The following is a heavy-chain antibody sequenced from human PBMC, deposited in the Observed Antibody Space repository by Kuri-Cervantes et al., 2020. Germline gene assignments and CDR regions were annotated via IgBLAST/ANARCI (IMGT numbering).Heavy chain of an antibody. D-gene: IGHD5-12*01. CDR1: GFTVSSNY. CDR2: ISWDGGST. CDR3: AKDKGSRGYDSIDY. V-gene: IGHV3-43D*03. Sequence: GGSLRLSCAASGFTVSSNYMSWVRQAPGKGLEWVSLISWDGGSTYYADSVKGRFTISRDNSKNSLYLQMNSLRAEDTALYYCAKDKGSRGYDSIDYWGQGTLVTVSS. J-gene: IGHJ4*02.